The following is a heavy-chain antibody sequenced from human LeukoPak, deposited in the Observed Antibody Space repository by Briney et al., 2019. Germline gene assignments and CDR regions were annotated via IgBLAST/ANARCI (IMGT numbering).Heavy chain of an antibody. Sequence: GGSLRLSCAASGFTFSSYEMNWVRQAPGKGLEWVSYIRSSGSIIYYADSVKGRFTISRDNAKNSLYLQMNSLRAGDTAVYYCARDLGLWFGSIGGAFDIWGQGTMVTVSS. J-gene: IGHJ3*02. CDR2: IRSSGSII. V-gene: IGHV3-48*03. CDR1: GFTFSSYE. D-gene: IGHD3-10*01. CDR3: ARDLGLWFGSIGGAFDI.